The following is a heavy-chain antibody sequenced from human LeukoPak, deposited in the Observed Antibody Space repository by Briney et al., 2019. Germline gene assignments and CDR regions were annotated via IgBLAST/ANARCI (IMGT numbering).Heavy chain of an antibody. Sequence: ASVKVSCKVSGYTLTELSMHWVRQAPGKGLEWMGGFDPEDGETIYAQKFQGRVTMTEDTSTDTAYMELSSLRSEDTAVYYCASISSHFLRPPYFAYWGQGTLVTVSS. CDR1: GYTLTELS. CDR3: ASISSHFLRPPYFAY. V-gene: IGHV1-24*01. D-gene: IGHD2/OR15-2a*01. CDR2: FDPEDGET. J-gene: IGHJ4*02.